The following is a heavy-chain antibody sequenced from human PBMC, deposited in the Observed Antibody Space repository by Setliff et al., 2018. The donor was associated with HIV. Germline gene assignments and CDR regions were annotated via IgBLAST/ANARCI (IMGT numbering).Heavy chain of an antibody. CDR2: IYSSGST. Sequence: SETLSLTCTVSGDSISSGTYYWSWIRQPAGKGLEWIGRIYSSGSTNYNPSLESRVTISVDTSKNQFSLKLSSVTAADTAVYYCASTGYSSGWSFDYWGQGTLVTVSS. CDR1: GDSISSGTYY. V-gene: IGHV4-61*02. D-gene: IGHD6-19*01. J-gene: IGHJ4*02. CDR3: ASTGYSSGWSFDY.